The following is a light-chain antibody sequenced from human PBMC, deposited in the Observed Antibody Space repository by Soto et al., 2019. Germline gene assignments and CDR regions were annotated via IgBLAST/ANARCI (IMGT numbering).Light chain of an antibody. V-gene: IGKV3-15*01. J-gene: IGKJ1*01. Sequence: EIVITQSPATLSVSPGERATLALRASQSVSSNLAWYQQTNGQAPRLLIYDASTRDTGIPDRFSGTRSETEFTLPFSSLQPEDFAVYYCQQYYNWRPRFGQGTKVDIK. CDR1: QSVSSN. CDR2: DAS. CDR3: QQYYNWRPR.